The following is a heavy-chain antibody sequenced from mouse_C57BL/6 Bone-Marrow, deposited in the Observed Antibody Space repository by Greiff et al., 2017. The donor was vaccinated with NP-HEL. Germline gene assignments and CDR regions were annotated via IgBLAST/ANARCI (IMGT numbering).Heavy chain of an antibody. V-gene: IGHV1-22*01. D-gene: IGHD2-4*01. CDR1: GYTFTDYN. CDR3: ARLDYRFAY. J-gene: IGHJ3*01. CDR2: INPNNGGT. Sequence: DVKLVESGPELVKPGASVKMSCKASGYTFTDYNMHWVKQSHGKSLEWIGYINPNNGGTSYNQKFKGKATLTVNKSSSTAYMELRSLTSEDSAVYYCARLDYRFAYWGQGTLVTVSA.